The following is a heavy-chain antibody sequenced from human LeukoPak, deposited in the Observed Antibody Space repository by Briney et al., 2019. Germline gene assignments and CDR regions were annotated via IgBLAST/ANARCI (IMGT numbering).Heavy chain of an antibody. CDR3: ARDTNPYGDYGDGSYYFDY. D-gene: IGHD4-17*01. CDR2: IIPIFGTA. V-gene: IGHV1-69*13. Sequence: ASVKVSCKASGGTFSSYAVSWGRQAPGQGLEWMGGIIPIFGTANYAQKFQGRVTITADESTSTAYMELSSLRSEDTAVYYCARDTNPYGDYGDGSYYFDYWGQGTLVTVSS. CDR1: GGTFSSYA. J-gene: IGHJ4*02.